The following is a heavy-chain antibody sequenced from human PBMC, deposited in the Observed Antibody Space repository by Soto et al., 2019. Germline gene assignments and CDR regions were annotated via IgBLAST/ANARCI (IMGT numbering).Heavy chain of an antibody. CDR3: ARAPDGSGAYYYFDY. J-gene: IGHJ4*02. CDR2: INRDGSER. CDR1: GFTFSHYW. V-gene: IGHV3-7*03. Sequence: EVQLVESGGGLVQPGGSLRLSCAASGFTFSHYWMSWVRQAPGKGLQWVANINRDGSERYYVDSLKGRFTISRDNAENLLYLQMHSLTDDDTAVYYCARAPDGSGAYYYFDYWGQGALVTVSS. D-gene: IGHD3-22*01.